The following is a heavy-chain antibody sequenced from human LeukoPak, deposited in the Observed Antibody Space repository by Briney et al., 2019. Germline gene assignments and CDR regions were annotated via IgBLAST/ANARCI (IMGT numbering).Heavy chain of an antibody. D-gene: IGHD1-26*01. Sequence: SETLSLTCTVSGGSISSGGYYWNWIRQPPGKGLEWIGYIYKSGSTNYNPSLESRVTISVDTSKNQFSLKLSSVTAADTAVYYCARRPWGGMDVWGQGTTVTVSS. CDR3: ARRPWGGMDV. J-gene: IGHJ6*02. V-gene: IGHV4-61*08. CDR2: IYKSGST. CDR1: GGSISSGGYY.